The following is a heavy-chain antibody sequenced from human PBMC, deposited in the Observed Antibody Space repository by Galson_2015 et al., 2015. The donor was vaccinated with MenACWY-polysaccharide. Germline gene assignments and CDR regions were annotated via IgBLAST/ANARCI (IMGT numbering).Heavy chain of an antibody. J-gene: IGHJ4*02. Sequence: SLRLSCAASGFTFSSDWMSWVRQAPGKGLEWVSSINNDATTINYADSVKGRFIISRDNAKNTLYLQMNSLRAEDTAVYYCARRGGRYYDSLGQGTPVDVSS. D-gene: IGHD1-26*01. CDR1: GFTFSSDW. CDR2: INNDATTI. CDR3: ARRGGRYYDS. V-gene: IGHV3-74*01.